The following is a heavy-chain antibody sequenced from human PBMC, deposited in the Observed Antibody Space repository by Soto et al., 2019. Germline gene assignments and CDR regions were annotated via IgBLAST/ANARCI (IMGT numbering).Heavy chain of an antibody. CDR1: GGTFSSYA. CDR3: ASCLALADHYYYGMDV. D-gene: IGHD6-13*01. CDR2: IIPIFGTA. Sequence: SVKVSCKASGGTFSSYAISWVRQAPGQGLEWMGGIIPIFGTANYAQKFQGRVTITADESTSTAYMELSSLRSEDTAVYYCASCLALADHYYYGMDVWGQGTTVTVSS. J-gene: IGHJ6*02. V-gene: IGHV1-69*13.